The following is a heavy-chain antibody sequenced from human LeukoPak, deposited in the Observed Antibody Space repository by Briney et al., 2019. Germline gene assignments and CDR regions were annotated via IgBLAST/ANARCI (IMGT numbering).Heavy chain of an antibody. CDR1: GYTFTSYY. Sequence: ASVKVSCKASGYTFTSYYMHWVRQAPGQGLEWMGIINPSGGSTSYAQKFQSRVTMTRDTSTSTVYMELSSLRSEDTAVYYCARDEAVGSSGWYGVDYWGQGTLVTVSS. CDR2: INPSGGST. J-gene: IGHJ4*02. CDR3: ARDEAVGSSGWYGVDY. D-gene: IGHD6-19*01. V-gene: IGHV1-46*01.